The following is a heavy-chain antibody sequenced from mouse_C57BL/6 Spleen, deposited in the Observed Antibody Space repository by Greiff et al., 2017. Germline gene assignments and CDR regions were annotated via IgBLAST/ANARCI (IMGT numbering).Heavy chain of an antibody. CDR2: INPNNGGT. V-gene: IGHV1-22*01. CDR3: ASHYYGNYEGYFDY. D-gene: IGHD2-1*01. Sequence: VQLQQSGPELVKPGASVKMSCTASGYTFTDYNMHWVKQRHGKSLEWIGYINPNNGGTSYNQKFKGKATLTVNKSSSTAYMELLSLTSEDSAVYYCASHYYGNYEGYFDYWGQGTTLTVSA. J-gene: IGHJ2*01. CDR1: GYTFTDYN.